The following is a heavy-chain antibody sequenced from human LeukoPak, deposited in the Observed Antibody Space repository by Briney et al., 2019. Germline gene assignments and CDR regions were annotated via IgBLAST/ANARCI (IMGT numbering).Heavy chain of an antibody. CDR3: ARVYYDSSGYNRHFDS. V-gene: IGHV3-74*01. Sequence: GGSLRLSCEASGFTFSNYWMHWVRQVPGKGLVWVSRIKSDGISTNYADSVKGRFTISRDNAKNTLYLQMNSLRAEDTAVYYCARVYYDSSGYNRHFDSWGQGTLVTVSS. CDR2: IKSDGIST. J-gene: IGHJ4*02. D-gene: IGHD3-22*01. CDR1: GFTFSNYW.